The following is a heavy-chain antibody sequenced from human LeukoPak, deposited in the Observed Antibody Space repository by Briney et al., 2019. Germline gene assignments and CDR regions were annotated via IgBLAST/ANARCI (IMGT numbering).Heavy chain of an antibody. CDR3: ARDLYGDYEDYYYYGMDV. Sequence: SVKVSCKASGGTFSSYAISWVRQAPGQGLEWMGGIIPIFGTANYAQKFQGRVTVTADESTSTAYMELSSLRSEDTAVYYCARDLYGDYEDYYYYGMDVWGQGTTVTVSS. CDR2: IIPIFGTA. D-gene: IGHD4-17*01. V-gene: IGHV1-69*01. CDR1: GGTFSSYA. J-gene: IGHJ6*02.